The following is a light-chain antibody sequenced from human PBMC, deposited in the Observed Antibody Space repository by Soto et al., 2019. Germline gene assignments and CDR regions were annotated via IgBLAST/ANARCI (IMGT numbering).Light chain of an antibody. J-gene: IGKJ2*01. Sequence: EIVLTQSPATLSLSPGERATLSCRASQSVRSYLAWYQQKPGQAPSLLIYEASNRATGIPARFSGSGSGTDFSLSVSSLEPEDFAVYYCQQRSNWPYSFGQGKKLEIK. CDR3: QQRSNWPYS. CDR2: EAS. V-gene: IGKV3-11*01. CDR1: QSVRSY.